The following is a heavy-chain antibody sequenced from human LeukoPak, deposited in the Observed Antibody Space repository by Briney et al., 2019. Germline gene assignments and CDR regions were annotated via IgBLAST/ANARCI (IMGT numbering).Heavy chain of an antibody. D-gene: IGHD5-24*01. CDR1: GYSISSGYY. Sequence: SETLSLTCTVSGYSISSGYYWGWIRQPPGKGLEWIGSIHHSGSTNYNPSLKSRVTISLDTSKNQFSLKLSSVTAADTAVYYCARPMATITLGAFDIWGQGTLVTVSS. CDR2: IHHSGST. CDR3: ARPMATITLGAFDI. V-gene: IGHV4-38-2*02. J-gene: IGHJ4*02.